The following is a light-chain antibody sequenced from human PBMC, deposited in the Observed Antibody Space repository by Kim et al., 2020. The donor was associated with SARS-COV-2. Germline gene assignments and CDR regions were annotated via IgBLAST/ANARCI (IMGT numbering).Light chain of an antibody. J-gene: IGLJ2*01. CDR2: GKN. CDR1: SLRSYY. Sequence: ASGQTVRITCKGDSLRSYYASWYQQKPGQAPVLVIYGKNNRPSGIPDRFSGSSSGNTASLTITGAQAEDEADYYCNSRDSSGNHVVFGGGTQLTVL. CDR3: NSRDSSGNHVV. V-gene: IGLV3-19*01.